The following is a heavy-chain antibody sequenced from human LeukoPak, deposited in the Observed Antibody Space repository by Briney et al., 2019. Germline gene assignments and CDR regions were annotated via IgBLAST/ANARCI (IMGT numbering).Heavy chain of an antibody. CDR1: GLTFSRYT. D-gene: IGHD1-14*01. V-gene: IGHV3-48*04. Sequence: PGGSLRLSCAASGLTFSRYTFNWVRQDAGKGLEWVSFISGGTSTIYYADSVKGRFTIYRDDAKNSLFLQMSSLRAEDTAVYYCARGPDGKYALDYFDYWAQGPLVTLSS. J-gene: IGHJ4*02. CDR2: ISGGTSTI. CDR3: ARGPDGKYALDYFDY.